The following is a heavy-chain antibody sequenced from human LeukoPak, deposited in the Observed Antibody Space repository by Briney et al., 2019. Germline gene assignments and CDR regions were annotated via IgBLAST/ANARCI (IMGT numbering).Heavy chain of an antibody. Sequence: SQTLSLTCAVSGGSISSGGYSWSWLRQPPGKGLEWIGYIYHSGSTYYNPSLKSRVTISVDRSKNQFSLKLSSVTAADTAVYYCARGYNYYGSGSLFDYWGQGTLVTVSS. V-gene: IGHV4-30-2*01. J-gene: IGHJ4*02. D-gene: IGHD3-10*01. CDR1: GGSISSGGYS. CDR3: ARGYNYYGSGSLFDY. CDR2: IYHSGST.